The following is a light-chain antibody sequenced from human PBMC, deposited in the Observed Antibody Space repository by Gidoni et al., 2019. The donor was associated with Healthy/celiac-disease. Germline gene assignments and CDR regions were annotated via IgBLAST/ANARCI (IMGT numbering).Light chain of an antibody. V-gene: IGKV1-8*01. CDR2: AAS. CDR1: QGISSY. CDR3: QQYYSYPRT. J-gene: IGKJ1*01. Sequence: AIRMTQSPSSFSASTGGRVTITCRASQGISSYLAWYQQKPGKAPKLLIYAASTWQSGVPARFSGSGSGTDFTLTISCLESEDFATYYCQQYYSYPRTFGQGTKVEIK.